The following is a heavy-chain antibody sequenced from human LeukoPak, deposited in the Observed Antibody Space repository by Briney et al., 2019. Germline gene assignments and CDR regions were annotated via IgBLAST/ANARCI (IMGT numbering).Heavy chain of an antibody. V-gene: IGHV4-59*08. CDR2: IYYSGST. CDR3: ARLLYYDILTGYYMEGYYFDY. CDR1: GGSISSYY. Sequence: PSETLSLTCTVSGGSISSYYWSWIRQPPGKGLEWIGYIYYSGSTNYNPSLKSRVTISVDTSKNQFSLKLSSVTAADTAVYYCARLLYYDILTGYYMEGYYFDYWGQGTLVTVSS. J-gene: IGHJ4*02. D-gene: IGHD3-9*01.